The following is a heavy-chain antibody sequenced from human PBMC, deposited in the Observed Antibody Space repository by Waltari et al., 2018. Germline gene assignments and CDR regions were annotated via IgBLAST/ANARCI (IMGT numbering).Heavy chain of an antibody. D-gene: IGHD2-21*01. CDR2: IYYSGST. CDR3: ARDLSAYCGGDCIGWFDP. Sequence: QVQLQESGPGLVKPSETLSLTCTVSGGSISSYYWSWIRQPPGKGLEWIGYIYYSGSTNYNPSLKSRVTISVYTSKNQFSLKLSSVTAADTAVYYCARDLSAYCGGDCIGWFDPWGQGTLVTVSS. J-gene: IGHJ5*02. V-gene: IGHV4-59*01. CDR1: GGSISSYY.